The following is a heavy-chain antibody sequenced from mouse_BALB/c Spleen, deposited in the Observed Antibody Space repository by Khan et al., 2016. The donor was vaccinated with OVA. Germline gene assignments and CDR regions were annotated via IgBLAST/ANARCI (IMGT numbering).Heavy chain of an antibody. V-gene: IGHV1-77*01. CDR1: GYTFTDYV. Sequence: QVQLQQSGPELVKPGASVKMSCKASGYTFTDYVISWVKQRTGQGLEWIGEIYPGSGSTYYNEKFKGKATLTADKSSYTAYMQLSSLTSEDAAVYFCARRVYYDYDDYWGQGTTLTVSS. CDR2: IYPGSGST. J-gene: IGHJ2*01. D-gene: IGHD2-4*01. CDR3: ARRVYYDYDDY.